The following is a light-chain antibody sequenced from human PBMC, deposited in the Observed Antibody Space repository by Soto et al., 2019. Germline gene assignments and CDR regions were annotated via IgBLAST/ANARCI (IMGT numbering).Light chain of an antibody. CDR2: GAS. CDR3: QQYSNWPIT. CDR1: QSVSSN. J-gene: IGKJ3*01. Sequence: EIVMTQSPATLSVSPGERATLSCRASQSVSSNLAWYQKKPGQAPRLLIYGASTRATVIPARFSGSGSWTEFTLTISSLQSTDFAVYYCQQYSNWPITFGPGTKVDI. V-gene: IGKV3-15*01.